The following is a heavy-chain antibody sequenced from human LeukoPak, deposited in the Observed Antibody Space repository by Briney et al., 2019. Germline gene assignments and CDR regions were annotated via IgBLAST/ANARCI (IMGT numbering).Heavy chain of an antibody. CDR1: GFTFDYSA. D-gene: IGHD4-17*01. V-gene: IGHV3-23*01. Sequence: GGSLRLSCAASGFTFDYSAMTWVRQAPEKGLEWVSTINTGDITFYANSVKGRFTISRDNSKNALFLQMNSLKTEDTAVYYCITMHGDWSFDYWGQGTLVTVSS. CDR2: INTGDIT. CDR3: ITMHGDWSFDY. J-gene: IGHJ4*02.